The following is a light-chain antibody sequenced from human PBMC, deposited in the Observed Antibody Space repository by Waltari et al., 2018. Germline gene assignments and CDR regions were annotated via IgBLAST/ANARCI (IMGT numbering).Light chain of an antibody. CDR2: DAS. V-gene: IGKV1-33*01. CDR3: QQYENLPRT. Sequence: DVQMTQSPSSLSASVGDRVTVTCQASQDITNYLNWYQQKPGKAPKLLIYDASTLETGVALRFSGSGSGTDFTLTISDLQPEDIATYYCQQYENLPRTFGQETKLEIK. J-gene: IGKJ2*01. CDR1: QDITNY.